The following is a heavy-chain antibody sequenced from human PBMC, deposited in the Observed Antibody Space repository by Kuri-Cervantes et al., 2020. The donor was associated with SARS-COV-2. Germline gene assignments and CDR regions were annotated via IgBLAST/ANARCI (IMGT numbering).Heavy chain of an antibody. CDR3: ARDMTFDEYGDYFYYYMDV. Sequence: GGSLRLSCAAFGFTFSSYWMSWGRQAPGQGLEWVAAISYDGNNKYFADSVRGRFTVSRDNSKNTLYLEMDGLRPDDTAVYYCARDMTFDEYGDYFYYYMDVWGKGTTVTVSS. V-gene: IGHV3-30*03. CDR1: GFTFSSYW. CDR2: ISYDGNNK. J-gene: IGHJ6*03. D-gene: IGHD3-16*01.